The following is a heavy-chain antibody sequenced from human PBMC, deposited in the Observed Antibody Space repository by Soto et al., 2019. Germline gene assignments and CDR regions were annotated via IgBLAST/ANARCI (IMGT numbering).Heavy chain of an antibody. V-gene: IGHV1-8*01. CDR1: GYTFTSYD. CDR2: MNPNSGNT. Sequence: ASVKVSCKASGYTFTSYDINWVRQATGQGLEWMGWMNPNSGNTGYAQKFQGRVTMTRNTSISTAYMELSSLRSEDTAVYYCARRYYDFWSGYYKGSYYYYYMDVWGKGTTVTVSS. J-gene: IGHJ6*03. CDR3: ARRYYDFWSGYYKGSYYYYYMDV. D-gene: IGHD3-3*01.